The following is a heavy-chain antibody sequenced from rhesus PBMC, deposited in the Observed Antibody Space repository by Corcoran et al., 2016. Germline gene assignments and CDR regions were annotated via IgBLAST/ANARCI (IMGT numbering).Heavy chain of an antibody. Sequence: QLQLQESGPGLVKPSETLSLTCAVSGGSISSNYWSWIRQPPGKGLEWIGRISGSGGSTDYNPALKSRGTISPDPSRNQFALKLSSVTAADPAVYYCASHNWNYGDYFDYWGQGVLVTVSS. CDR2: ISGSGGST. D-gene: IGHD1-26*01. J-gene: IGHJ4*01. CDR3: ASHNWNYGDYFDY. CDR1: GGSISSNY. V-gene: IGHV4-173*01.